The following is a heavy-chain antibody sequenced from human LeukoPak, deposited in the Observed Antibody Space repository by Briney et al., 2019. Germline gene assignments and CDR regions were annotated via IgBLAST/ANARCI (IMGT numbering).Heavy chain of an antibody. D-gene: IGHD6-13*01. CDR3: ARDLAATGTLIDS. CDR2: ISYDGSNK. CDR1: GFNFSSYA. V-gene: IGHV3-30-3*01. Sequence: PGGSLRLSCAASGFNFSSYAMHWVRQAPGKGLEWVAVISYDGSNKHYADSVKGRFTVSRDKSKNTLYLQMNSLRAEDTAVYYCARDLAATGTLIDSWGQGTLVTVSS. J-gene: IGHJ4*02.